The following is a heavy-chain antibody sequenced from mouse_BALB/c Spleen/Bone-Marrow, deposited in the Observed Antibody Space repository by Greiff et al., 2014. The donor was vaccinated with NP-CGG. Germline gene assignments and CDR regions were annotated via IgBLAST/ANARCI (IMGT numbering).Heavy chain of an antibody. V-gene: IGHV1-7*01. D-gene: IGHD2-4*01. J-gene: IGHJ1*01. CDR2: INPFNGYT. CDR3: ARGLRDWYFDV. Sequence: VQLQQSGAELAKPGASVKMSCKASGYSFTTYWMHWVNQRPGKGLEWMGYINPFNGYTEYNRKFKYKATLTADKSSSTAYMQLSSLTSEDSTVYYLARGLRDWYFDVWGAGTSVTVSS. CDR1: GYSFTTYW.